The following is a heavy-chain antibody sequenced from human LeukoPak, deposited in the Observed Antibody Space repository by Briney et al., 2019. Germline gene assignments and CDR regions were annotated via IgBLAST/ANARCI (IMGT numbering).Heavy chain of an antibody. J-gene: IGHJ4*02. CDR1: GFTFSTYS. CDR2: ISGSSSTI. Sequence: GGSLRLSCAAPGFTFSTYSMHWVRQAPGKGLEWVSYISGSSSTIYYADSLKGRFTISRDNAKSSLYLQMNSLRDEDTAVYYCARDKYSTIDYWGQGTLVTVST. D-gene: IGHD6-6*01. CDR3: ARDKYSTIDY. V-gene: IGHV3-48*02.